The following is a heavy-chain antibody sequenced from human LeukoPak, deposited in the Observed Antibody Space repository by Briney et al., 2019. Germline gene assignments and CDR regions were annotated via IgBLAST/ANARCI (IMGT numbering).Heavy chain of an antibody. CDR2: IKQDGSDK. V-gene: IGHV3-7*01. D-gene: IGHD1-14*01. Sequence: GGSLRLSCAASGFTFTKYWMTWVRQAPGKGLEWVGNIKQDGSDKNYMDSAKGRFTISRDNTKNSVYLQMSSLRAEDTAVYYCAREVWGPEYWGQGTLVTVSS. CDR3: AREVWGPEY. J-gene: IGHJ4*02. CDR1: GFTFTKYW.